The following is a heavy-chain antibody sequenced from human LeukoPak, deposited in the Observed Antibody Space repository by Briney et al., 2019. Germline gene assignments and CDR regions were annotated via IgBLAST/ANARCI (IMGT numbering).Heavy chain of an antibody. V-gene: IGHV3-23*01. CDR1: GFTFSSCA. Sequence: GGSLRLSRAASGFTFSSCALSWVRQAPGKGLEGVSASSASGGKTWYVDSMKGRFTISRDNSKNTLYLQMNSLRAEDTAVYYCAKDPIVFNSGDYYLGAFNIWGQGTMVTVSS. CDR2: SSASGGKT. CDR3: AKDPIVFNSGDYYLGAFNI. J-gene: IGHJ3*02. D-gene: IGHD2-21*02.